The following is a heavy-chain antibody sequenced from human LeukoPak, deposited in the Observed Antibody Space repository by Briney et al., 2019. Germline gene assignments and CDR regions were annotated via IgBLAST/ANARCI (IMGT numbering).Heavy chain of an antibody. J-gene: IGHJ6*02. CDR1: GYTLTKLS. V-gene: IGHV1-24*01. Sequence: GASVKVSCKVSGYTLTKLSMHWVRQAPGKGLEWMGGFDPEDGETIYAQKFQGRVTMTEDTSTDTAYMELSSLRSEDTAVYYCASSEATTTPPPYGMDVWGQGTTVTVSS. CDR2: FDPEDGET. CDR3: ASSEATTTPPPYGMDV. D-gene: IGHD5-12*01.